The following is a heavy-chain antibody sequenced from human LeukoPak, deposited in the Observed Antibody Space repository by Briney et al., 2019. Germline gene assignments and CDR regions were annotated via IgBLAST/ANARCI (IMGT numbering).Heavy chain of an antibody. Sequence: SETLSLTCTVSGGSISSGGYYWSWIRQHRGKGLEWIVYIYYSGSTYYNPSLKSRITISVYTSKNQFSLKLSSVTAADTAVYYCARTDILTGYYRTFDYWGQGTLVTVSS. D-gene: IGHD3-9*01. J-gene: IGHJ4*02. CDR1: GGSISSGGYY. V-gene: IGHV4-31*03. CDR3: ARTDILTGYYRTFDY. CDR2: IYYSGST.